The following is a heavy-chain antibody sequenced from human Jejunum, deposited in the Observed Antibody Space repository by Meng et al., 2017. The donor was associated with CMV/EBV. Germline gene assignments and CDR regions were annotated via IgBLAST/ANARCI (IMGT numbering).Heavy chain of an antibody. CDR2: ISWNSGRL. CDR1: GFPFDAYA. J-gene: IGHJ6*02. V-gene: IGHV3-9*01. Sequence: SGFPFDAYAMHWVRQAPGKGLEWVSGISWNSGRLGYADSVKGRFTISRDNAKTSLYLQMNSLRAEATALYYCAKDKGRNYYYGMDVWGQGTTVTVSS. CDR3: AKDKGRNYYYGMDV.